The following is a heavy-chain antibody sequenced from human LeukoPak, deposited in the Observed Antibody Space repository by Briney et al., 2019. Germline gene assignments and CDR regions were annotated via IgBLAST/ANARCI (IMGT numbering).Heavy chain of an antibody. D-gene: IGHD4-11*01. CDR1: GFTFSSYW. Sequence: QTGGSLRLSCAASGFTFSSYWMSWVRQAPGKGLEWVSSITTSSTYVYYADSVKGRFIISRDNAKNSLFLQMNSLRADDTALYYCVRVGPTVTDYYFDFWGQGALVTVSS. CDR3: VRVGPTVTDYYFDF. CDR2: ITTSSTYV. V-gene: IGHV3-21*01. J-gene: IGHJ4*02.